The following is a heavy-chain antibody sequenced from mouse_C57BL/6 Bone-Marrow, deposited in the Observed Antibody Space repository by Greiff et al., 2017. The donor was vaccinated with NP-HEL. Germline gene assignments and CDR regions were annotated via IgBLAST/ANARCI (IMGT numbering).Heavy chain of an antibody. CDR1: GFSLTSYG. CDR2: IWSGGST. J-gene: IGHJ3*01. V-gene: IGHV2-2*01. CDR3: SRGGYAWFAY. D-gene: IGHD2-10*02. Sequence: VQLVESGPGLVQPSKSLSITCTVSGFSLTSYGVHWVRQSPGQGLEWMGVIWSGGSTDYYAAFITRLSISKDNPKREVFFKMNSAQDDDTAIYYCSRGGYAWFAYWGQGTLVTVSA.